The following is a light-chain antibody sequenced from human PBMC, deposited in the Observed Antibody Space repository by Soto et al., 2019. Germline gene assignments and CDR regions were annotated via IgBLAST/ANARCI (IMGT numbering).Light chain of an antibody. CDR3: QPADNSGSNYV. Sequence: SYELTQPPSVSVSPGQTARITCFGDALSKQYVSWYQQRPGQAPVLVIYKDTERPSGIPERFSGSTSGTTVTLTIGGVQAEDEADYFCQPADNSGSNYVFGTGTKVTVL. CDR2: KDT. CDR1: ALSKQY. V-gene: IGLV3-25*03. J-gene: IGLJ1*01.